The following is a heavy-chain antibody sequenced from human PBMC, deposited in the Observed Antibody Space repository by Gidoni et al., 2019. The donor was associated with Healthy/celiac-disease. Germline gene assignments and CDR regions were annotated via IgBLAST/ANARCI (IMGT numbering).Heavy chain of an antibody. CDR2: IYSGGST. Sequence: EVQLVETGGGLIQPGGPLRLSCAASGFTVSSNYMSWVRQAPGKGLEWVSVIYSGGSTYYADSVKGRFTISRDNAKNTLYLQMNSLRAEDTAVYYCARVGDSSGLAENFDYWGQGTLVTVSS. D-gene: IGHD3-22*01. CDR1: GFTVSSNY. CDR3: ARVGDSSGLAENFDY. V-gene: IGHV3-53*02. J-gene: IGHJ4*02.